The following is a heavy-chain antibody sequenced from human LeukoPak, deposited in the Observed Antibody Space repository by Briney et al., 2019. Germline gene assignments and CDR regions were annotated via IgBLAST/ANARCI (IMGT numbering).Heavy chain of an antibody. CDR2: ITSSSSFI. Sequence: GGSLRLSCAASGFTFSRYSMNWVRQAPGKGLEWVSSITSSSSFIYYADSVKGRFTISRDNAKNSLFLQMNSLRAEDTAVYYCAKVPSSSWYPYYFDYWGQGTLVTVSS. V-gene: IGHV3-21*01. D-gene: IGHD6-13*01. CDR3: AKVPSSSWYPYYFDY. CDR1: GFTFSRYS. J-gene: IGHJ4*02.